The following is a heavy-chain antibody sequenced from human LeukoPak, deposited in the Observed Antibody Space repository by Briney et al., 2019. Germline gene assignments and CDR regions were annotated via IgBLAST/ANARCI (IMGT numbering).Heavy chain of an antibody. CDR3: ARELSGSFYY. Sequence: PGGSLRLSCAASGFTFSNFWMTWVRQAPGKGLEWVANINENGSEEHCMDSVKGRFTISRDNYKYTLSLQMNSLTAADTAMYYCARELSGSFYYWGQGTLVTVSS. CDR2: INENGSEE. V-gene: IGHV3-7*01. J-gene: IGHJ4*02. CDR1: GFTFSNFW. D-gene: IGHD3-3*01.